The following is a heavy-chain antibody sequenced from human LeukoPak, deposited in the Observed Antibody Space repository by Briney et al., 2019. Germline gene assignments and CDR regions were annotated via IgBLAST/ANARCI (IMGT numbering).Heavy chain of an antibody. CDR2: IRSIGDR. CDR3: ARLYSSGRYANAFDV. Sequence: GGSLRLSCAASGFTFGDYDMHWVRQATGKGLEWVSAIRSIGDRFYSGSVKGRFTISRENAKNTLYLEMNSLRVGDTAVYYCARLYSSGRYANAFDVWGQGTVVTVSS. CDR1: GFTFGDYD. D-gene: IGHD6-19*01. J-gene: IGHJ3*01. V-gene: IGHV3-13*01.